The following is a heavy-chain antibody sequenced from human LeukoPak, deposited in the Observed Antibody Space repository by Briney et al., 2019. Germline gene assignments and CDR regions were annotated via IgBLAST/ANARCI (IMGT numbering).Heavy chain of an antibody. V-gene: IGHV4-39*07. Sequence: MTSETLSLTCTVSGGSISSSSYYWGWIRQPPGKGLEWIGSIYYSGSTYYNASLESRVTISVDTFKNQFSLKLSSVTAADTAVYYCARAYSSSWYFNWFDPWGQGALVTVSS. CDR1: GGSISSSSYY. D-gene: IGHD6-13*01. J-gene: IGHJ5*02. CDR2: IYYSGST. CDR3: ARAYSSSWYFNWFDP.